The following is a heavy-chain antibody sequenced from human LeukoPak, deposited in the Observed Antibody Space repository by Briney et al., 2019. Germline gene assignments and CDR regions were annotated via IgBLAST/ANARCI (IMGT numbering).Heavy chain of an antibody. CDR1: GYTFTSYD. V-gene: IGHV1-8*01. J-gene: IGHJ3*02. Sequence: ASVKVSCKASGYTFTSYDINWVRQATGQGLEWMGWMNPNSGNTGYAQKFQGRVTMTRNTSISTAYMELSSLRAEDTALYYCARRDIVVVPAAIIGAFDIWGQGTMVTVSS. CDR3: ARRDIVVVPAAIIGAFDI. D-gene: IGHD2-2*02. CDR2: MNPNSGNT.